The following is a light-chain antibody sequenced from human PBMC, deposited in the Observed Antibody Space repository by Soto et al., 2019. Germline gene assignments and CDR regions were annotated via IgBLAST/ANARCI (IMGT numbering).Light chain of an antibody. Sequence: EIVMTQSPGTLSVSPGERATLSCRASQRIGSDLAWYQQKPGQAPRLLIYHTSTRATGVPARFIGSASGTEFTLTITSLQSEDSAVYYCQHYNNWPLTFGGGTKWIS. CDR1: QRIGSD. CDR3: QHYNNWPLT. V-gene: IGKV3-15*01. J-gene: IGKJ4*01. CDR2: HTS.